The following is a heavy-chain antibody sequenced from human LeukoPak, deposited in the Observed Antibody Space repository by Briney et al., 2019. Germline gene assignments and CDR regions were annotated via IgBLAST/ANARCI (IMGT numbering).Heavy chain of an antibody. D-gene: IGHD6-19*01. CDR1: GFTFSSYA. CDR2: ISYDGSNK. Sequence: PGGSLRLSCAASGFTFSSYAMSWVRQAPGKGLEWVAVISYDGSNKYYADSVKGRFTISRDNSKNTLYLQMNSLRAEDTAVYYCARDSIAVAGTTYDYWGQGTLVTVSS. V-gene: IGHV3-30-3*01. J-gene: IGHJ4*02. CDR3: ARDSIAVAGTTYDY.